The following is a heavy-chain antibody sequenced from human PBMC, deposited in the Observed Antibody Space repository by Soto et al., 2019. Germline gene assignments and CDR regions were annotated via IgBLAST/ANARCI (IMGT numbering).Heavy chain of an antibody. V-gene: IGHV4-59*01. Sequence: SETLSLTCTVSGGSMRNYFLTWIRQPPGKGLEWIGYIHYSGTTSFFPSYNPSLRSRVTISEDTSKNQFSLKLLSVTTADTAVYFCAAGEASSRNLAPYYLDFWGQGTLATVST. D-gene: IGHD6-13*01. CDR3: AAGEASSRNLAPYYLDF. J-gene: IGHJ4*02. CDR1: GGSMRNYF. CDR2: IHYSGTT.